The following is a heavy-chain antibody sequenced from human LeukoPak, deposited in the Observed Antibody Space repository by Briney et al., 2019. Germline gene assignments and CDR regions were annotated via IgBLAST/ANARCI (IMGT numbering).Heavy chain of an antibody. D-gene: IGHD6-13*01. J-gene: IGHJ5*02. CDR3: ARHHGSSWDNWFDP. CDR1: GFTFSSYS. V-gene: IGHV4-39*01. Sequence: PGGSLRLSCAASGFTFSSYSMNWIRQPPGKGLEWIGSIYYSGSTYYNPSLKSRVTISVDTSKNQFSLKLSSVTAADTAVYYCARHHGSSWDNWFDPWGQGTLVTVSS. CDR2: IYYSGST.